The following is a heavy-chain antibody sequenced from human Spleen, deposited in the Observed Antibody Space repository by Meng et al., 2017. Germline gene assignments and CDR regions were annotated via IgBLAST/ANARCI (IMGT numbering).Heavy chain of an antibody. J-gene: IGHJ4*02. CDR3: ARGIRGYSYAYDY. CDR1: GGSFSGYD. Sequence: QVQLQQWVAGRLKPSETLSLTCGVYGGSFSGYDWTWIRQPPGKGLECIGEINHSGSTNYNPSLKSRVTISVDTSKNQFSLKLSSVTAADTAVYYCARGIRGYSYAYDYWGQGTLVTVSS. V-gene: IGHV4-34*01. D-gene: IGHD5-18*01. CDR2: INHSGST.